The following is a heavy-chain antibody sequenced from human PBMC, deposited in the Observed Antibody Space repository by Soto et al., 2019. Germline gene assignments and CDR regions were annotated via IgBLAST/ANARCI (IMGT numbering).Heavy chain of an antibody. CDR1: GGSISSGGYS. J-gene: IGHJ4*02. CDR3: ARGPTTYHYFDY. Sequence: QLQLRESGSGLVKPSQTLSLTCAVSGGSISSGGYSWSWIRQPPGKGLEWIGYIYHSGSTYYNPSLKSRVTISVDRSKNQFSLKLSSVTAADTAVYYCARGPTTYHYFDYWGQGTLVTVSS. CDR2: IYHSGST. V-gene: IGHV4-30-2*01. D-gene: IGHD4-17*01.